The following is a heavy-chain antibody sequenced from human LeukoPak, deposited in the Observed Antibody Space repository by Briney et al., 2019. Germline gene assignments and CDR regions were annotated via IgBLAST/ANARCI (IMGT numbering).Heavy chain of an antibody. CDR1: GFTFSSYG. J-gene: IGHJ4*02. CDR3: AKDYYGSRSCDY. D-gene: IGHD3-10*01. Sequence: GGSLRLSCAASGFTFSSYGMHWVRQAPGKGLEWVAVISYDGSNKYYADSVKGRFTISRDNSKSTLYLQMNSLRAEDTAVYYCAKDYYGSRSCDYWGQGTLVTVS. V-gene: IGHV3-30*18. CDR2: ISYDGSNK.